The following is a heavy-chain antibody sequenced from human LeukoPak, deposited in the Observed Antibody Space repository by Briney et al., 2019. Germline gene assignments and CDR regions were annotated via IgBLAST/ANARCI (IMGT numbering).Heavy chain of an antibody. CDR2: ISSSSSYT. CDR1: GFTFSDYY. D-gene: IGHD3-10*01. V-gene: IGHV3-11*03. CDR3: ARNAMVRGVVSYDWYFDL. J-gene: IGHJ2*01. Sequence: GGSLRLSCAASGFTFSDYYMSWIRQAPGKGLEWVSYISSSSSYTNYADSVKGRFTISRDNAKNSLYLQMNSLRAEDTAVYYCARNAMVRGVVSYDWYFDLWGRGTLVTVSS.